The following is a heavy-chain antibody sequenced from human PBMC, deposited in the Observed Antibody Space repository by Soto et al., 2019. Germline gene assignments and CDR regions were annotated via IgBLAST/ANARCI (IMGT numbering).Heavy chain of an antibody. CDR3: ASYHEGSSGYYYYFDY. CDR1: GFTFSSYS. CDR2: ISSSSSTI. D-gene: IGHD3-22*01. Sequence: PGGSLRLSCAASGFTFSSYSMNWVRQAPGKGLEWVSYISSSSSTIYYADSVKGRFTISRDNARNSLYLQMNSLRDEDTAVYYCASYHEGSSGYYYYFDYWGRGSLVAVSS. V-gene: IGHV3-48*02. J-gene: IGHJ4*02.